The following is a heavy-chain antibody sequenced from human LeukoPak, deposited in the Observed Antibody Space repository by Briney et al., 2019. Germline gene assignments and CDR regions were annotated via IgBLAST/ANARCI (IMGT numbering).Heavy chain of an antibody. J-gene: IGHJ4*02. CDR3: ARDRGRGIATSDYYFDY. CDR2: ISSYNGKT. V-gene: IGHV1-18*01. CDR1: GYTFTTDG. Sequence: ASVRVSCKASGYTFTTDGISWVRQAPGQGLEWMGWISSYNGKTIYAQRLQGRVTMTPDTSTSTAYMDLRSLRSDDTAVYYCARDRGRGIATSDYYFDYWGQATLVTVSS. D-gene: IGHD6-13*01.